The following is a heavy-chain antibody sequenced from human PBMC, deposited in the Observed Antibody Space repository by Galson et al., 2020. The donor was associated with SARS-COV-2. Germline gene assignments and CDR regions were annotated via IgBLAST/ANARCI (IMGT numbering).Heavy chain of an antibody. V-gene: IGHV3-30*03. CDR1: GFTFSSYG. J-gene: IGHJ4*02. Sequence: TGGSLRLSCAASGFTFSSYGMHWVRQAPGKGLEWVAVISYDGSNKYFADSVKGRFTISRDNSKNSLYLQMNSLRAEDTAIYYCARDLCTSTTCYNGFDYWGQGTLVTVSS. D-gene: IGHD2-2*02. CDR2: ISYDGSNK. CDR3: ARDLCTSTTCYNGFDY.